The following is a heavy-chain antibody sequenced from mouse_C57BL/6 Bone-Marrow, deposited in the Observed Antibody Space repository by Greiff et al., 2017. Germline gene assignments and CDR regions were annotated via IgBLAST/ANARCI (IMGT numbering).Heavy chain of an antibody. V-gene: IGHV1-61*01. CDR1: GYTFTSYS. Sequence: QVQLQQSGAELVRPGSSVKLSCKASGYTFTSYSMDWVKQRPGQGLEWIGNIYPSDSEAHYNQKFKDKATLTVDKSSSTAYMQLSRLTSEDSAVXYCASDYHGSSYEWFDVWGTGTMVTVSS. CDR2: IYPSDSEA. D-gene: IGHD1-1*01. CDR3: ASDYHGSSYEWFDV. J-gene: IGHJ1*03.